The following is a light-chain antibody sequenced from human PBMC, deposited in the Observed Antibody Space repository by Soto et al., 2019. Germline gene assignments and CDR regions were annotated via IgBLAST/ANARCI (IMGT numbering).Light chain of an antibody. J-gene: IGLJ1*01. V-gene: IGLV2-14*01. CDR2: EVS. CDR1: SSDIGDYNY. CDR3: SSFTRSSTLLYA. Sequence: QSALTQPASVSGSPGQSITISCTGTSSDIGDYNYVSWYQHHPGKAPKLMIYEVSHRPSGVSDRFSGSKSGNTASLNSSGLKAADEADYYCSSFTRSSTLLYAFGTGTKVTVL.